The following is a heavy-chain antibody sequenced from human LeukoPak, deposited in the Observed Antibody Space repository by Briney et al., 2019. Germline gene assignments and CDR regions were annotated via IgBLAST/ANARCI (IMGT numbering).Heavy chain of an antibody. V-gene: IGHV3-21*01. D-gene: IGHD6-13*01. CDR1: GFTFSSYS. J-gene: IGHJ4*02. Sequence: GGSLRLSCAASGFTFSSYSMNWVRQAPGKGLEWVSSISSSSSYIYYADSVKGRFTISRDNAKNSLYLQMNSLRAEDTAVYYCARDKMPLLYSSSWFFDYWGQGTLVTVSS. CDR2: ISSSSSYI. CDR3: ARDKMPLLYSSSWFFDY.